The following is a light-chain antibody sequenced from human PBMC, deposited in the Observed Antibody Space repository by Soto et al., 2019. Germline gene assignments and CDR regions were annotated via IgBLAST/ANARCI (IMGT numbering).Light chain of an antibody. CDR1: QSVSIH. J-gene: IGKJ2*02. V-gene: IGKV3-15*01. Sequence: EIVMTQSPATLSVSPGERVTLSCRASQSVSIHLAWYQQKPGQAPRLLISDASSRATGIPDRISGSGSGTDFSLTISSLQSEDFAVYYCQQYNYWPRTFGQGTTLEIK. CDR3: QQYNYWPRT. CDR2: DAS.